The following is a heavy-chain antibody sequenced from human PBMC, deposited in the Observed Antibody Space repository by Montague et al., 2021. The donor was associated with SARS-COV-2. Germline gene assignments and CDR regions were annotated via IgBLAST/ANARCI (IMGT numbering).Heavy chain of an antibody. D-gene: IGHD3-10*01. CDR3: AREAGGDRGVLRPLLYHGMDV. CDR2: MFRGGAK. V-gene: IGHV3-66*02. J-gene: IGHJ6*02. Sequence: SLRLSCAAAGLTVTTNYMSWVRQAPGKRLEWVSLMFRGGAKYYADSVKGRFSISRDESKNTLYLEMNSLRDEDTAVYYCAREAGGDRGVLRPLLYHGMDVWGQGTTVIVSS. CDR1: GLTVTTNY.